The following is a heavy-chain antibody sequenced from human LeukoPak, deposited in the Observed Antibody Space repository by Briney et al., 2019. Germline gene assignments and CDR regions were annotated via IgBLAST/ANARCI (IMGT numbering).Heavy chain of an antibody. J-gene: IGHJ4*02. V-gene: IGHV5-51*01. CDR1: GSSFTSYW. CDR3: ARHGAVAGTSY. D-gene: IGHD6-19*01. Sequence: GASLQISCKGSGSSFTSYWIGWVRQLPGKGLEGMGIIYPGDSDTRYSPSFQGQVTISADKSISTAYLQWSSLKASDTAMHYCARHGAVAGTSYWGQGTLVTVSS. CDR2: IYPGDSDT.